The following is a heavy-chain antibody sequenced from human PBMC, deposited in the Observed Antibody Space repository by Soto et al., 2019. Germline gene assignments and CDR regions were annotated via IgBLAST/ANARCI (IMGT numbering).Heavy chain of an antibody. D-gene: IGHD3-10*01. CDR1: GFTFSSYG. Sequence: VQLVESGGGVVQPGRSLRLSCAASGFTFSSYGMHWVRQAPGKGLEWVSAISGSGGSTYHADSVKGRFTISRDNSKNTLYLQMNSLRAEDTALYYCARGEYYGSGSYFFDYWGQGTLVTVSS. V-gene: IGHV3-23*04. J-gene: IGHJ4*02. CDR2: ISGSGGST. CDR3: ARGEYYGSGSYFFDY.